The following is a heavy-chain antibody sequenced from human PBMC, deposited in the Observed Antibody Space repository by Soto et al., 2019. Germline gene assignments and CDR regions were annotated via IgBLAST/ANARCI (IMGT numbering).Heavy chain of an antibody. CDR3: ARSTSTPPNPFDY. V-gene: IGHV4-31*03. Sequence: SETLSLTCTVSGGSISSGAYCWSWIRQHPGKGLEWLGYIYYSGSAYYNPSLKSRVTISVDTPKSQFSLKLSSVTAADTAVYYCARSTSTPPNPFDYWGQGTLVNVSS. J-gene: IGHJ4*02. CDR1: GGSISSGAYC. CDR2: IYYSGSA.